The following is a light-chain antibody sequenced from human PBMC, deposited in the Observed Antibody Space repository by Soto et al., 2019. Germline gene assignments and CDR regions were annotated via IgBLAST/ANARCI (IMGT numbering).Light chain of an antibody. J-gene: IGKJ1*01. Sequence: DIQMTQSPSTLSASVGDRVTITCRASQSIRGWLAWYQQKPGKAPNLLIYDASRLKSWVPPRFSGRGSGTEFTPAITSLQPDDFATCYGHQYNSFSPWTFGQGTKVEVK. V-gene: IGKV1-5*01. CDR1: QSIRGW. CDR2: DAS. CDR3: HQYNSFSPWT.